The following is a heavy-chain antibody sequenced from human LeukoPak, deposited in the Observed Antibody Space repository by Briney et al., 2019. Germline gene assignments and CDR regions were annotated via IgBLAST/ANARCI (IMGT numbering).Heavy chain of an antibody. CDR1: NGSFSNHF. D-gene: IGHD6-19*01. J-gene: IGHJ3*02. CDR3: ASGVAVDPDTFDI. Sequence: ASETLSLTCTVSNGSFSNHFWSWIRQPPGKGLEWLGYISYSGSAHYDPSLKSRVTISVDTSKNQFSLKLSSVTAADTAVYYCASGVAVDPDTFDIWGLGTLVTVSS. V-gene: IGHV4-59*08. CDR2: ISYSGSA.